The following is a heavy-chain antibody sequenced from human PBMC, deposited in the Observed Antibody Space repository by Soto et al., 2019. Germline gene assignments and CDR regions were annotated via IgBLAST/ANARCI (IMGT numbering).Heavy chain of an antibody. CDR3: ARRSGHYYYYYMDV. CDR2: MNPDSGDT. V-gene: IGHV1-8*01. CDR1: GYTFTNYD. Sequence: ASVKVSCKASGYTFTNYDINWVRQATGQGLEWMGWMNPDSGDTGYAQKFQGRVTMTRNTSISTAYMELSSLRSEDTALYYCARRSGHYYYYYMDVWGKGTTVTVSS. D-gene: IGHD5-12*01. J-gene: IGHJ6*03.